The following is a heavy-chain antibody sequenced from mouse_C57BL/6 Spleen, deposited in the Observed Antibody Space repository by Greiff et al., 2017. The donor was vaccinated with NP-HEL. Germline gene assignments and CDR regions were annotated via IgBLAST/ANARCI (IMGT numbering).Heavy chain of an antibody. J-gene: IGHJ4*01. D-gene: IGHD2-1*01. CDR2: INPNNGGT. V-gene: IGHV1-26*01. CDR1: GYTFTDYY. CDR3: ARAIYYGYAMDY. Sequence: VQLQQSGPELVKPGASVKISCKASGYTFTDYYMNWVKQSHGKSLEWIGDINPNNGGTSYNQKFKGKATLTVDKSSSTAYMELRSLTSEDSAVYYCARAIYYGYAMDYWGQGTSVTVSS.